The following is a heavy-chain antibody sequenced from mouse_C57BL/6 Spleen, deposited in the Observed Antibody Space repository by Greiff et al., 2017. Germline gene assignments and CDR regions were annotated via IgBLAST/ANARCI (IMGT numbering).Heavy chain of an antibody. CDR3: TTQGSITTDAMDY. CDR2: IDPENGDT. D-gene: IGHD1-1*01. J-gene: IGHJ4*01. CDR1: GFNIKDDY. Sequence: EVQLQESGAELVRPGASVKLSCTASGFNIKDDYMHWVKQRPEQGLEWIGWIDPENGDTEDASKFQGKATITADTSSNTAYLQLSSLTSEDTAVYYCTTQGSITTDAMDYWGQGTSVTVSS. V-gene: IGHV14-4*01.